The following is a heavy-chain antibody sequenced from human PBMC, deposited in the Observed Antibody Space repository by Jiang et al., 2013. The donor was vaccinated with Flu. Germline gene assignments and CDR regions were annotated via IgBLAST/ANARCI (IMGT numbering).Heavy chain of an antibody. J-gene: IGHJ5*02. D-gene: IGHD6-13*01. CDR3: ARRGSSWHDWFDP. CDR1: GGSITSYY. V-gene: IGHV4-59*01. Sequence: GLVKPSETLSLTCTVSGGSITSYYWNWIRQPPGKGLEWVGFISASGGANYNPSLRGRVTLSVDTPKNRVSLRLTSVTAADTAVYYCARRGSSWHDWFDPWGQGTLVIVSS. CDR2: ISASGGA.